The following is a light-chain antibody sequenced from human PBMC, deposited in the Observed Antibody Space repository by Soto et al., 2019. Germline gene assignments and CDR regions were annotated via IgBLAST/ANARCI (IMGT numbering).Light chain of an antibody. CDR3: SSYTSSSTRV. Sequence: QSALTQPASVSGSPGQSITISCTGTSSDIGGYNYVSWYQQHPGKAPKVIIYEVSNRPSGVSNRFSGSKSDNTASLTISGLQTEDEADYYCSSYTSSSTRVFGTGTKVTVL. J-gene: IGLJ1*01. CDR2: EVS. V-gene: IGLV2-14*01. CDR1: SSDIGGYNY.